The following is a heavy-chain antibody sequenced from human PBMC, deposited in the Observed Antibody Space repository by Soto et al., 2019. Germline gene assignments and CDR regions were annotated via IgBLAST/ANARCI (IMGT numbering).Heavy chain of an antibody. CDR1: GFNFSVYW. CDR3: ARGGAYGDHRSDF. Sequence: GGSLRLSCAASGFNFSVYWMHWVRQAPGKGLVWVSRLNSDGTYASSADSVKGRLTISRDNAKNTLYLQLNSLRAEDTAVYYCARGGAYGDHRSDFWGQGTLVTVS. D-gene: IGHD4-17*01. V-gene: IGHV3-74*01. J-gene: IGHJ4*02. CDR2: LNSDGTYA.